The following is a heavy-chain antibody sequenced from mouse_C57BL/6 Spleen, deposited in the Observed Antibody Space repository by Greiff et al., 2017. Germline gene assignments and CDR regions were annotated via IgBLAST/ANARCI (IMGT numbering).Heavy chain of an antibody. CDR1: GFNIKDYY. CDR3: ARDYYYGSSSWYFDV. D-gene: IGHD1-1*01. V-gene: IGHV14-2*01. CDR2: IDPEDGET. J-gene: IGHJ1*03. Sequence: EVKLQESGAELVKPGASVKLSCTASGFNIKDYYMHWVKQRTEQGLEWIGRIDPEDGETKYAPKFQGKATITADTSSNTAYLQLSSLTSEDTAVHYCARDYYYGSSSWYFDVWGTGTTVTVSS.